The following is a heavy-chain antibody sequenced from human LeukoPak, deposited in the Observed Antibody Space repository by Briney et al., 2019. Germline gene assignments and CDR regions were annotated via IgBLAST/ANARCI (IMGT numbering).Heavy chain of an antibody. CDR2: INNPGTGT. V-gene: IGHV3-74*01. CDR3: SRESGGFDY. Sequence: PGGSLRLSCAASVFTFCSYLMHWVRQAPGKGLVWLGHINNPGTGTIYADAVKGRFTISRDKANNTLYLQMNSLRADDTTLYYCSRESGGFDYWGQGTLITVSS. D-gene: IGHD1-26*01. J-gene: IGHJ4*02. CDR1: VFTFCSYL.